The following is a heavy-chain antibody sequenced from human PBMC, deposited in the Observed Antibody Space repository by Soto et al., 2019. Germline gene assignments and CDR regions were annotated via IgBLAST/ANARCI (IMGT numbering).Heavy chain of an antibody. CDR3: ARAYYFGSGTSYTLYY. D-gene: IGHD3-10*01. V-gene: IGHV3-30*03. CDR1: GFTFSNYG. Sequence: PGGSLRLSCAASGFTFSNYGMHWVRQAPGKGLEWVAAISDDGVSKYYADSVQGRFTISRDNSASAVFLQMNSLRPDDTALYFCARAYYFGSGTSYTLYYWGQGTQVTVSS. J-gene: IGHJ4*02. CDR2: ISDDGVSK.